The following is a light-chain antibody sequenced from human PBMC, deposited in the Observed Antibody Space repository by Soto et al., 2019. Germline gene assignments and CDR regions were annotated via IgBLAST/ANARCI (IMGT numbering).Light chain of an antibody. CDR3: QQYNNWPIT. CDR2: GAS. J-gene: IGKJ5*01. Sequence: EIVMTQSPATLSVSPGERATLSCRASHTVSSNLAWYQKKPGQAPMILIYGASTRATGIPARFSGSGSGTEFTLTIGSLQSAEFAVYYGQQYNNWPITFGQATRLEIK. V-gene: IGKV3-15*01. CDR1: HTVSSN.